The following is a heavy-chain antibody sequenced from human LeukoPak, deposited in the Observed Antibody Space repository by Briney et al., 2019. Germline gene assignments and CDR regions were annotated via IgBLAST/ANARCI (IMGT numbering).Heavy chain of an antibody. CDR2: IYYSGST. D-gene: IGHD2-15*01. CDR3: ARRYCSGGSCYPDAFDI. V-gene: IGHV4-59*08. Sequence: PSETLSLTCTVSGGSISTYYWSWIRQPPGKGLEWIGYIYYSGSTNYNPALKSRVTISVDTSKNQFSLKLSSVTAADTAVYYCARRYCSGGSCYPDAFDISGQRTVVTVSS. CDR1: GGSISTYY. J-gene: IGHJ3*02.